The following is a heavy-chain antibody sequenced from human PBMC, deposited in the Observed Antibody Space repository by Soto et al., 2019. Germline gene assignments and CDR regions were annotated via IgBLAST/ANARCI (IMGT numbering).Heavy chain of an antibody. D-gene: IGHD3-3*01. CDR2: INHSGST. Sequence: SETLSLTCAVYGGSFSGYYWSWIRQPPGKGLEWIGEINHSGSTNYNPSLKSRVTISVDTSKNQFSLKLSSVTAVDTAVYYCASGGDTIFGVVNVWGQGTLVTVSS. J-gene: IGHJ4*02. CDR3: ASGGDTIFGVVNV. V-gene: IGHV4-34*01. CDR1: GGSFSGYY.